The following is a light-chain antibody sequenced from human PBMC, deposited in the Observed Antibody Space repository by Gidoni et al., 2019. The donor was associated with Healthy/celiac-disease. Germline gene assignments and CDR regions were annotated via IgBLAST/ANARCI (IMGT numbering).Light chain of an antibody. CDR1: QGISSY. CDR3: QQYDSYPFS. Sequence: AIWMTQSPSSFSASTGDRVTITCRASQGISSYLAWYQQKPGKAPKLLIYAASTLQSGVPSRFSGSGSGTDFTLTISCLQSEDFATYYCQQYDSYPFSFGPGTKVEIK. CDR2: AAS. J-gene: IGKJ3*01. V-gene: IGKV1-8*01.